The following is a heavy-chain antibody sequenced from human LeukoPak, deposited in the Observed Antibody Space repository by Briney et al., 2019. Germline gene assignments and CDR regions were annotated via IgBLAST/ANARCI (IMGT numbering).Heavy chain of an antibody. CDR2: IIPIFGIA. Sequence: SVKVSCKASGGTFNSYAISWVRQAPGQGLEWMGRIIPIFGIANYAQKFQGRVTITADKSTSTAYMELSSLRSEDTAVYYCAIRYGSGTVGVLDPWGQGTLVTVSS. J-gene: IGHJ5*02. CDR3: AIRYGSGTVGVLDP. D-gene: IGHD3-10*01. CDR1: GGTFNSYA. V-gene: IGHV1-69*04.